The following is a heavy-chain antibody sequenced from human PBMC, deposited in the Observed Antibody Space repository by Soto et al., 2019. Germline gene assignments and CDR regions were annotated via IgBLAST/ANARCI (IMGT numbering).Heavy chain of an antibody. CDR1: GGSFSGYC. CDR2: INHSGST. CDR3: AREGYSYGPYYYYYYGMDV. Sequence: ASETLSLTCAVYGGSFSGYCWSWIRQPPGKGLEWIGEINHSGSTNYNPSLKSRVTISVDTSKNQFSLKLSSVTAADTAVYYCAREGYSYGPYYYYYYGMDVWGQGTTVTV. V-gene: IGHV4-34*01. J-gene: IGHJ6*02. D-gene: IGHD5-18*01.